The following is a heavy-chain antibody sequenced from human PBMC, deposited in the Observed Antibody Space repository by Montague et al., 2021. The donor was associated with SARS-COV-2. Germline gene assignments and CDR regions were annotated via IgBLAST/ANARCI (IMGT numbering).Heavy chain of an antibody. J-gene: IGHJ3*01. CDR1: GGSITNNIDY. CDR3: ARLKRYFDSSGSPSAFDF. V-gene: IGHV4-39*02. CDR2: IYYTGNT. D-gene: IGHD3-22*01. Sequence: ETLSLTCTVSGGSITNNIDYWAWIRQPPGKGLEWIGSIYYTGNTYYNPSLKSRVTISVVTSKNHFTLKLSSVTAAEAAVYYCARLKRYFDSSGSPSAFDFWGQGTKVTVSS.